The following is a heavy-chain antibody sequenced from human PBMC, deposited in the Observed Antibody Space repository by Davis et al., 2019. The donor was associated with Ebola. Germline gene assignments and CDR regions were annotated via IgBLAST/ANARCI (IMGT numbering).Heavy chain of an antibody. J-gene: IGHJ6*02. Sequence: GESLKISCEASGFTFSRYGMHWVRQAPGKGLEWVSGISWNSGSIGYADSVKGRFTISRDNSKNTMYLQMSSLRSEDTGVFYCAKENTSGWPGRHGMDVWGQGTTVTVSS. CDR1: GFTFSRYG. D-gene: IGHD3-22*01. V-gene: IGHV3-NL1*01. CDR2: ISWNSGSI. CDR3: AKENTSGWPGRHGMDV.